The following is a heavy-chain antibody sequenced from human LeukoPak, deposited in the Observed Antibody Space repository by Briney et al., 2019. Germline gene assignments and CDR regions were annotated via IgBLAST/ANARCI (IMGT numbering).Heavy chain of an antibody. Sequence: GGSLRLSCAASGFTFSSYSMNWVRQAPGKGLEWVSSISSSSSYIYYADSVKGRFTISRDNAKNSLYLQMNSLRAEDTAVYYCARDGFFFGADYYYYMDVWGKGTTVTVSS. CDR2: ISSSSSYI. CDR3: ARDGFFFGADYYYYMDV. D-gene: IGHD3-3*01. V-gene: IGHV3-21*01. CDR1: GFTFSSYS. J-gene: IGHJ6*03.